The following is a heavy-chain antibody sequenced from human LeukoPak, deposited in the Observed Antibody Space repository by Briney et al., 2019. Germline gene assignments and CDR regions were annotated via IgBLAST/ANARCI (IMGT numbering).Heavy chain of an antibody. Sequence: SVKVSCKASGGTFTSYAISWVRQAPGQGLEWMGGIIPIFGTANYAQKFQGRVTITADKSTSTAYMELSSLRSEDTAVYYCARCMKYGGYFFFDYWGQGTLVTVSS. CDR1: GGTFTSYA. V-gene: IGHV1-69*06. CDR3: ARCMKYGGYFFFDY. J-gene: IGHJ4*02. D-gene: IGHD5-12*01. CDR2: IIPIFGTA.